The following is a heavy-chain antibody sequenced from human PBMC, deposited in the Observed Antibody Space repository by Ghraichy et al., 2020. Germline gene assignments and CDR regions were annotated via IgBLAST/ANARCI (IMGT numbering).Heavy chain of an antibody. CDR3: ARGNPNWGSAPFDY. V-gene: IGHV3-53*01. CDR1: GFTVSSNY. CDR2: IYSGGST. Sequence: GGSLRLSCAASGFTVSSNYMNWVRQAPGKGLEWVSVIYSGGSTYYADSVKGRFTISRDNSKNTLYLQMNSLRAEDTAVYYCARGNPNWGSAPFDYWGQGTLVTVSS. J-gene: IGHJ4*02. D-gene: IGHD7-27*01.